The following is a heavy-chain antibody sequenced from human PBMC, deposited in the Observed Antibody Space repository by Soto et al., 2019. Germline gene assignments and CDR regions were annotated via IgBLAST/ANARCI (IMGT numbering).Heavy chain of an antibody. CDR2: IYPGDSDT. D-gene: IGHD6-6*01. J-gene: IGHJ6*03. Sequence: GESLKISCKGSGYSFTSYWIGWVRQMPGKGLEWMGIIYPGDSDTRYSPSFQGQVTISADKSISTAYLQWSSLKASDTAMYYCARLLRYSSSKNYYYMDVWGKGTTVTVSS. V-gene: IGHV5-51*01. CDR1: GYSFTSYW. CDR3: ARLLRYSSSKNYYYMDV.